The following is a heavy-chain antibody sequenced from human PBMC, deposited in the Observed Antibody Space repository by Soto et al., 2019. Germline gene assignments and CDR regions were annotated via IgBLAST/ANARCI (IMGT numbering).Heavy chain of an antibody. CDR2: ISYDGSNK. D-gene: IGHD5-18*01. V-gene: IGHV3-30-3*01. CDR1: GFTFSSYA. CDR3: ARDFRADVDTAMVRSQGC. J-gene: IGHJ4*02. Sequence: PGGSLRLSCAASGFTFSSYAMHWVRQAPGKGLEWVAVISYDGSNKYYADSVKGRFTISRDNSKNTLYLQVNSLRAEDTAVYYCARDFRADVDTAMVRSQGCWGQGTLVTVSS.